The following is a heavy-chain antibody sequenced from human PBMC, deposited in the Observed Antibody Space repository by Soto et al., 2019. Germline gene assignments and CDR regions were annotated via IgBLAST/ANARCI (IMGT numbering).Heavy chain of an antibody. CDR3: AGSTGYYDSSGYPNWFDP. CDR1: GGSISSSNW. V-gene: IGHV4-4*02. CDR2: IYHSGST. J-gene: IGHJ5*02. Sequence: SETLSLTCAVSGGSISSSNWWSWVRQPPGKGLEWIGEIYHSGSTNYNPSLKSRVTISVDKSKNQFSLKLSSVTAADTAVYYCAGSTGYYDSSGYPNWFDPWGQGTLVTVSS. D-gene: IGHD3-22*01.